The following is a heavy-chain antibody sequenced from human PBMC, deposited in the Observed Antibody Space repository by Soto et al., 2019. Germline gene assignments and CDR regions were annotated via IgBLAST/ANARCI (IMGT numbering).Heavy chain of an antibody. J-gene: IGHJ4*02. CDR3: ARDGTLLLWFGDPPSYFDY. CDR2: INPSGGST. CDR1: GYTFTSYY. D-gene: IGHD3-10*01. Sequence: QVQLVQSGAEVKKPGASVKVSCKASGYTFTSYYMHWVRQAPGQGLEWMGIINPSGGSTSYAQKFQGRVTMTRDTSTSTVYMELSSLRSEDTAVYYCARDGTLLLWFGDPPSYFDYWGQGTLVTVSS. V-gene: IGHV1-46*01.